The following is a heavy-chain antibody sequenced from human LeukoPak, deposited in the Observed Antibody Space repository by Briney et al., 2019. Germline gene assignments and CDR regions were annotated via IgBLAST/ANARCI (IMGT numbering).Heavy chain of an antibody. Sequence: GGSLRLSCAASGFTFSSYSMHWVRQAPGKGLEFVSAISKNGRNTYYGNSMKGRFTISRDISKNTLYLQMGSLRPEDMAVYYCARVDSGSACASWGQGILVTVSS. V-gene: IGHV3-64*01. CDR3: ARVDSGSACAS. CDR2: ISKNGRNT. J-gene: IGHJ1*01. D-gene: IGHD6-19*01. CDR1: GFTFSSYS.